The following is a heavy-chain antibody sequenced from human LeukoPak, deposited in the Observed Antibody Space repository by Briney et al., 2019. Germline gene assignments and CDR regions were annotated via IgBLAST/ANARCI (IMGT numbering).Heavy chain of an antibody. D-gene: IGHD3-10*01. Sequence: SENLSLTCAVYGGSFSGYYWSWIRQPPGKGLEWIGEINHSGSTNYNPSLKSRVTISVDTSKNQFSLKLSSVTAADTAVYYCARLGYYYGSGSYYIPYYFDYWGQGTLVTVSS. CDR1: GGSFSGYY. CDR2: INHSGST. J-gene: IGHJ4*02. CDR3: ARLGYYYGSGSYYIPYYFDY. V-gene: IGHV4-34*01.